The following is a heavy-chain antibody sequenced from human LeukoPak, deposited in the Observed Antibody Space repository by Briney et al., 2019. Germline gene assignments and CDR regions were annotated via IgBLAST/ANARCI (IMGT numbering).Heavy chain of an antibody. CDR1: GFTFSSYA. J-gene: IGHJ4*02. D-gene: IGHD2-15*01. V-gene: IGHV3-23*01. CDR2: ISGSGGST. Sequence: PGGSLRLSCAASGFTFSSYAMNWVRQAPGKGLAWVSSISGSGGSTYYADSVKGRFTISRDNSKNTLYLQMNSLRAEDTAVYYCAKARYCSGGSCYSDYWGQGTLVTVSS. CDR3: AKARYCSGGSCYSDY.